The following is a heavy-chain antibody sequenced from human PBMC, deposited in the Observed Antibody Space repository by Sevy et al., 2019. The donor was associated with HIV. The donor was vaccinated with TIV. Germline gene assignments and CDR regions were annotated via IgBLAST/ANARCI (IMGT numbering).Heavy chain of an antibody. D-gene: IGHD3-3*01. CDR3: ARGNTDWSGYQLDAFDI. J-gene: IGHJ3*02. V-gene: IGHV3-7*01. CDR1: GFTFSSYW. CDR2: IKQDGSEK. Sequence: GGSLRLSCAASGFTFSSYWMSWVRQAPGKGLEWVANIKQDGSEKYYVDSVKGRFTISRDNAKNSLYLQMNSRRAEETAVYYCARGNTDWSGYQLDAFDIWGQGTMVTVSS.